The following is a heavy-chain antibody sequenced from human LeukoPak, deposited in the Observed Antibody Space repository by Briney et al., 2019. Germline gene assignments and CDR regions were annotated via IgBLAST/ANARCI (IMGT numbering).Heavy chain of an antibody. V-gene: IGHV3-9*01. D-gene: IGHD3-10*02. J-gene: IGHJ6*04. CDR2: ISWNSGSI. Sequence: GGSLRLSCAASGFTFDDYAMHWVRQPPGKGLEWVSGISWNSGSIAYADSVKGRFTISRDNAKNSLYLQMNSLRAEDTAVYYCAELGITMIGGVWGKGTTVTISS. CDR3: AELGITMIGGV. CDR1: GFTFDDYA.